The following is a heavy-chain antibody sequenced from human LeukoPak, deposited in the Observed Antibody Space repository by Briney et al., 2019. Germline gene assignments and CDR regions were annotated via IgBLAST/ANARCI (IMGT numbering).Heavy chain of an antibody. CDR3: ASSVVVAATDAFDI. CDR1: GGSISSSSYY. Sequence: PSETLSLTCTVSGGSISSSSYYWGWIRQPPGKGLEWIESIYYSGSTYYNPSLKSRVTISVDTSKNQFSLKLSSVTAADTAVYYCASSVVVAATDAFDIWGQGTMVTVSS. V-gene: IGHV4-39*01. CDR2: IYYSGST. D-gene: IGHD2-15*01. J-gene: IGHJ3*02.